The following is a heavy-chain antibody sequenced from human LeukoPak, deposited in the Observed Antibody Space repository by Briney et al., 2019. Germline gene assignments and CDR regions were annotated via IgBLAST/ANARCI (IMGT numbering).Heavy chain of an antibody. D-gene: IGHD4-17*01. J-gene: IGHJ5*02. V-gene: IGHV4-61*02. CDR3: ATSPVTTWWFDP. CDR2: MYSSGTT. CDR1: GYSISSGYS. Sequence: SETLSLTCTVSGYSISSGYSWNWIRQPAGKGLEWIGRMYSSGTTNYNPSLKSRVTISVDTSKNQFSLKLSSVTASDTAVYYCATSPVTTWWFDPWGQGTLVTVSS.